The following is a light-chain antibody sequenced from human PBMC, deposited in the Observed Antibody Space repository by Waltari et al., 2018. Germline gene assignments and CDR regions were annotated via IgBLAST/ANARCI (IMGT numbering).Light chain of an antibody. CDR2: DAS. J-gene: IGKJ4*01. CDR1: QSVSSY. V-gene: IGKV3-11*01. CDR3: QQRSNWPPALT. Sequence: EIVLTQSPVTLSLSPGERATLSCRASQSVSSYLTWYQQKPGQAPRLLIYDASNRATGIPARFRGSGSGTDVNLTISSLEPEDFAVYYCQQRSNWPPALTFGGGTKVEVK.